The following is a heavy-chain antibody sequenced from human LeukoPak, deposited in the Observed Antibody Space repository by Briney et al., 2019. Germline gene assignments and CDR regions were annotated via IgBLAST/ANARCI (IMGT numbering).Heavy chain of an antibody. CDR3: ARDGGSGWYMLDY. CDR1: GGSIISYH. CDR2: VYTTGST. D-gene: IGHD6-19*01. V-gene: IGHV4-4*07. J-gene: IGHJ4*02. Sequence: PSETLSLTCTVSGGSIISYHWGWIRQPAGEGLEWIGRVYTTGSTNYNPSLKSRVTMSIDTSKNQFSLKLTSLTAADTAVYYCARDGGSGWYMLDYWGRGTLVTVSS.